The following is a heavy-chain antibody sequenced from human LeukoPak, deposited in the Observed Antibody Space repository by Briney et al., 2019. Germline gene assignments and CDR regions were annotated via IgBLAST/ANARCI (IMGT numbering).Heavy chain of an antibody. CDR3: ARPYYYDSSGYPPSMDV. CDR2: IYPGDSDT. Sequence: GESLKISCKGSGYSFTSYWIGWVRQMPGKGLEWMGIIYPGDSDTRYSPSFQGQVTISADKSISTAYLQWSSLKAPDTAMYYCARPYYYDSSGYPPSMDVWGQGTTVTVSS. V-gene: IGHV5-51*01. J-gene: IGHJ6*02. D-gene: IGHD3-22*01. CDR1: GYSFTSYW.